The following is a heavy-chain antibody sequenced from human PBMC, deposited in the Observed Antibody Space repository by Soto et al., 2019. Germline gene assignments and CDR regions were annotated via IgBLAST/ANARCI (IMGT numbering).Heavy chain of an antibody. Sequence: GGSLRLSCAASGFTFSSYAMSWVRQAPGKGLEWVSAISGSGGSTYYADSVKGRFTISRDNSKNTLYLQMNSLRAEDTAVYYCAKWPNPSIAVAGFDYWGQGTLVTVSS. D-gene: IGHD6-19*01. J-gene: IGHJ4*02. CDR2: ISGSGGST. V-gene: IGHV3-23*01. CDR3: AKWPNPSIAVAGFDY. CDR1: GFTFSSYA.